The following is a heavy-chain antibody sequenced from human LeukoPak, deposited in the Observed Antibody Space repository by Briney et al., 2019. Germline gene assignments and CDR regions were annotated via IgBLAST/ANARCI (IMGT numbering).Heavy chain of an antibody. V-gene: IGHV3-7*03. J-gene: IGHJ4*02. CDR1: GFTFSSYA. Sequence: GGSLRLSCAASGFTFSSYAMHWVRQAPGKGLEWVANIKQDGSEKYYVDSVKGRFTISRDNAKNSLYLQMNSLRAEDTAVYHCARGGGGSDYWGQGTLVTVSS. CDR3: ARGGGGSDY. CDR2: IKQDGSEK.